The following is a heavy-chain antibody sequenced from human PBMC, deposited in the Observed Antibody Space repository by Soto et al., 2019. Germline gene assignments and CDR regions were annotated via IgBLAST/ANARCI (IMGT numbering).Heavy chain of an antibody. J-gene: IGHJ4*02. CDR3: AMSGVPAQISYFDY. Sequence: SVKVSCKASGGTFGSYASSWVRQAPGQGLEWMGGIIPIFGTANYAQKFQGRVTITADESTSTAYMELSSLRSEDTAVYYCAMSGVPAQISYFDYWGQGTLVTVSS. V-gene: IGHV1-69*13. D-gene: IGHD2-2*01. CDR1: GGTFGSYA. CDR2: IIPIFGTA.